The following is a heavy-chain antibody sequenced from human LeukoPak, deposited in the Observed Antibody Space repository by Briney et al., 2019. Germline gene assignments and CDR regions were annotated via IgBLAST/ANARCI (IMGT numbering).Heavy chain of an antibody. J-gene: IGHJ4*02. CDR2: ISPDGSST. D-gene: IGHD1-26*01. CDR1: GFTVSSNY. CDR3: AGHHQAYSRTY. Sequence: SGGSLRLSCAASGFTVSSNYMSWVRQAPGKGLVWVSRISPDGSSTTYADSVKGRFTISRDNAKDTLYLQMNSLRAEDTAVYYCAGHHQAYSRTYWGQGTLVTVSS. V-gene: IGHV3-74*01.